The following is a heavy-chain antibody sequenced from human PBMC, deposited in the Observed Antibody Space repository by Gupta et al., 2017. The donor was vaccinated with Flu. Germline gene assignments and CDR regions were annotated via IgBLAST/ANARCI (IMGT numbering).Heavy chain of an antibody. Sequence: QVLLVQSGAEVKNVGASVKVSCKASGYTFTGYYIHWVRQAPGQGLEWMGGSNPDSGDTRFAKKLHGRVTMTCDNSIRTAYMEVTGLRSDDTAVYYCARDFSYSRRRPYFDHWGQGTLVTVSS. CDR3: ARDFSYSRRRPYFDH. V-gene: IGHV1-2*02. CDR2: SNPDSGDT. CDR1: GYTFTGYY. D-gene: IGHD3-22*01. J-gene: IGHJ4*02.